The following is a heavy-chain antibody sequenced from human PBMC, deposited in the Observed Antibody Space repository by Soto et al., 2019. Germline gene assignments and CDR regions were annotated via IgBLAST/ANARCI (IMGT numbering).Heavy chain of an antibody. D-gene: IGHD3-9*01. CDR1: GYIFTSYV. V-gene: IGHV1-2*04. Sequence: GASVKVSCKASGYIFTSYVMEWVRQAPGQGLEWMGWINPNSGGTNYAQKFQGWVTMTRDTSISTAYMELSRLRSDDTAVYYCARGDILTGYYPPHYGMDVWG. J-gene: IGHJ6*02. CDR2: INPNSGGT. CDR3: ARGDILTGYYPPHYGMDV.